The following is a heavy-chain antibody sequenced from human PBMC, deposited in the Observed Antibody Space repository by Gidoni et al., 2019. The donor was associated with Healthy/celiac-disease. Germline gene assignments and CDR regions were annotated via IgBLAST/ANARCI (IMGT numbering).Heavy chain of an antibody. V-gene: IGHV3-30-3*01. Sequence: QVQLVESGGGVVQPGRSLRLSCAALGFTFSSYAMHWVRQAPGKGLEWVAVISYDGSNKYYADSVKGRFTISRDNSKNTLYLQMNSLRAEDTAVYYCARGAGQVEAFDIWGQGTMVTVSS. CDR1: GFTFSSYA. CDR2: ISYDGSNK. J-gene: IGHJ3*02. CDR3: ARGAGQVEAFDI. D-gene: IGHD2-2*01.